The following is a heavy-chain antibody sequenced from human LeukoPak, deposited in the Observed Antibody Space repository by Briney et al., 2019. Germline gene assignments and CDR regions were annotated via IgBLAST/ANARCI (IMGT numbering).Heavy chain of an antibody. V-gene: IGHV3-23*01. CDR3: ARDPPRDYASYYFDY. CDR1: GFTFSSYA. CDR2: ISGSGGST. J-gene: IGHJ4*02. Sequence: PGGSLRLPCAASGFTFSSYAMSWVRQAPGKGLEWVSAISGSGGSTYYADSVKGRFTISRDNSKNTLYLQMNSLRAEDTAVYYCARDPPRDYASYYFDYWGQGTLVTVSS. D-gene: IGHD4-17*01.